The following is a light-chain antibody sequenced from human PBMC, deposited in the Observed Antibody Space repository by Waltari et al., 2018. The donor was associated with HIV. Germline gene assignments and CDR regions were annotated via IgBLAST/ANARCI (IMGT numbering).Light chain of an antibody. CDR2: GAN. CDR1: QNIKTF. V-gene: IGKV1-39*01. CDR3: QQSYGTPS. J-gene: IGKJ2*03. Sequence: DTHLHHSPHSLIGREEAKVVITCRASQNIKTFLNWYHHRPGEAPKRLKSGANNVHSGVPSRFRRSESGTQSTLTITGLHPDDSGIYYCQQSYGTPSFGQGTTLEI.